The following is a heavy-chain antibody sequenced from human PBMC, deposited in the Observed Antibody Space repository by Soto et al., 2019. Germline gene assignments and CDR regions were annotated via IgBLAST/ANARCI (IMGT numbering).Heavy chain of an antibody. V-gene: IGHV3-23*01. CDR2: ISGSGGRT. J-gene: IGHJ3*02. CDR3: AKGGSYSLFDI. Sequence: XGSLRLSCVASGFPFSSYSMSWVRQTPGKGLEWVSGISGSGGRTYYADSVKGRFTISRDNSNNTLSLQMHILRVEDTAVYFCAKGGSYSLFDIWGQGTMVTVSS. CDR1: GFPFSSYS. D-gene: IGHD2-21*01.